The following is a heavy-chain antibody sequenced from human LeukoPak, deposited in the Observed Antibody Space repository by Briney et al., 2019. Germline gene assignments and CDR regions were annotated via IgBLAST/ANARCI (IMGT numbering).Heavy chain of an antibody. D-gene: IGHD3-9*01. Sequence: SQTLSLTCTVSGGSISSGSYYWSWIRQPAGKGLEWIGRIYTSGSTNYNPSLKSRVTISVDTSKNQFSLKLSSVTAADTAVYYCARELIDWSHPAPLTTQAAPYYYYYYMDVWGKGTTVTISS. CDR1: GGSISSGSYY. V-gene: IGHV4-61*02. CDR2: IYTSGST. CDR3: ARELIDWSHPAPLTTQAAPYYYYYYMDV. J-gene: IGHJ6*03.